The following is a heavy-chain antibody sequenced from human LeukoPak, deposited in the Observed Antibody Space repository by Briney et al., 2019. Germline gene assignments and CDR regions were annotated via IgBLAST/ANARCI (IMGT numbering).Heavy chain of an antibody. CDR1: GGSISSYF. Sequence: PSETLSLTCTVSGGSISSYFWSWIRQPPGKGLEWIGYIYYSVSTNYNPSLKSRVTISVDTSKNQFSLKLSSVTAADTAVYYCARLDSDYYWVIDYWGQGTLVTVSS. J-gene: IGHJ4*02. CDR3: ARLDSDYYWVIDY. V-gene: IGHV4-59*01. D-gene: IGHD3-22*01. CDR2: IYYSVST.